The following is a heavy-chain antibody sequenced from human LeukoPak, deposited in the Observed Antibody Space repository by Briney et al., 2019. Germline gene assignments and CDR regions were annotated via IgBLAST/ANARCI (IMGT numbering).Heavy chain of an antibody. V-gene: IGHV4-39*01. CDR2: INYSGTT. Sequence: PSETLSLTCTVSGGAIISDNFYWGWVRQPPGKGPEWVGSINYSGTTYYNPSLRSRVSISVDTSRTQFFLRLNSVSAADTAVYYCGRLFDSWGQGILVTVSS. CDR1: GGAIISDNFY. J-gene: IGHJ4*02. CDR3: GRLFDS.